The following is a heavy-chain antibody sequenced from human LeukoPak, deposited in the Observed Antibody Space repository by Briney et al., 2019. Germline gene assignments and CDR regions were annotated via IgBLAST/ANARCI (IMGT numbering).Heavy chain of an antibody. D-gene: IGHD6-6*01. V-gene: IGHV4-59*11. J-gene: IGHJ4*02. CDR2: IYYSGST. Sequence: PSETLSLTCTVSGGSISSHYWSWIRQPPGKGLEWIGYIYYSGSTNYNPFLKSRDTISVDTSKNQFSLKLSSVTAADTAVYYCARRYSSSSYHFDYWGQGTLVTVSS. CDR1: GGSISSHY. CDR3: ARRYSSSSYHFDY.